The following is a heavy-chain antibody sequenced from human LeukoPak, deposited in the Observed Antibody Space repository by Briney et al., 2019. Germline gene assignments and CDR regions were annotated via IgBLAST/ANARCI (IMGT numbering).Heavy chain of an antibody. D-gene: IGHD3-22*01. CDR1: GFTFSSYA. J-gene: IGHJ4*02. CDR2: ISGSGGST. V-gene: IGHV3-23*01. Sequence: PGGSLRLSCAASGFTFSSYAMSWVRQAPGKGLEWVSAISGSGGSTYYADSVKGRFTISRDNSKNTLYLQMNSLRAEDTAVYYCARDSSGYPYYFDYWGQGTLVTVSS. CDR3: ARDSSGYPYYFDY.